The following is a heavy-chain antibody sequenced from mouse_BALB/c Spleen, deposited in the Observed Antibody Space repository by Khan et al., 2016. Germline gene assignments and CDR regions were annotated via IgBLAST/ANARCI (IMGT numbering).Heavy chain of an antibody. J-gene: IGHJ2*01. CDR1: GYTFSSYW. CDR2: ILPGSGST. CDR3: ARGLGRGYFDY. V-gene: IGHV1-9*01. Sequence: QVQLKESGAELMKPGASVKISCKATGYTFSSYWIEWVKQRPGHGLEWIGEILPGSGSTNYNEKFKGKATFTADTSSNKAYMQLSSLTSEDSAVYYCARGLGRGYFDYWGQGTTLTVSS.